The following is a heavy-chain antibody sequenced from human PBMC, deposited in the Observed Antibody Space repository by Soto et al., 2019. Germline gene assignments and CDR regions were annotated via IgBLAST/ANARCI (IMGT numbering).Heavy chain of an antibody. Sequence: SETLSLTCTVSSGSISNYFWSWIRQAPGKGLEWIGYIYYIGNTYYNPSLKSRVTMSIDTSENQFSLSLSSVTAADTAVYYCVGDGGSGYFGAEYFQYWGQGALVTVSS. D-gene: IGHD3-22*01. CDR3: VGDGGSGYFGAEYFQY. V-gene: IGHV4-59*01. CDR2: IYYIGNT. CDR1: SGSISNYF. J-gene: IGHJ1*01.